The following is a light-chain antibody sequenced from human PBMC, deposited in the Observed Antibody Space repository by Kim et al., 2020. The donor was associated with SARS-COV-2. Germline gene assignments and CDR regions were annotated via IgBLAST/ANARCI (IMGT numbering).Light chain of an antibody. Sequence: GDTVTITCRECQSIGWWSAGYQQTLGRAAKHMIYDASSVDRGVPSRFSGSGSGKAFTRTISSLQRDDAATYDCQHHSTYRITFGQGTRLE. J-gene: IGKJ5*01. CDR3: QHHSTYRIT. CDR1: QSIGWW. CDR2: DAS. V-gene: IGKV1-5*01.